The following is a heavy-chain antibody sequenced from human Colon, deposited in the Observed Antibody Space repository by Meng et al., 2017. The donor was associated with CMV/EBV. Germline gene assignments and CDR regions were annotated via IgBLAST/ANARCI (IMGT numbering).Heavy chain of an antibody. J-gene: IGHJ4*02. V-gene: IGHV4-39*01. D-gene: IGHD6-13*01. CDR1: GGSISSSSYY. CDR3: ASFSSSWYDDY. Sequence: CTVSGGSISSSSYYWGWIRQPPRKGLEWIGSIYYSGSTYYNPSLKSRVTISVDTSKNQFSLKLSSVTAADTAVYYCASFSSSWYDDYWGQGTLVTVSS. CDR2: IYYSGST.